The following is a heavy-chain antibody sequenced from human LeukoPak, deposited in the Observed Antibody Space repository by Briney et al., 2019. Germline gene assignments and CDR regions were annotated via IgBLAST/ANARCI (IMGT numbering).Heavy chain of an antibody. V-gene: IGHV4-34*01. Sequence: PSETLSLTCAVYGGSFSGYYWSWIRQPPGKGLGWIGEINHSGSTNYNPSLKSRVTISVDTSKNQFSLKLSSVTAADTAVYYCARVERWLQLGSGYYYGMDVWGQGTTVTVSS. CDR1: GGSFSGYY. CDR2: INHSGST. D-gene: IGHD5-24*01. J-gene: IGHJ6*02. CDR3: ARVERWLQLGSGYYYGMDV.